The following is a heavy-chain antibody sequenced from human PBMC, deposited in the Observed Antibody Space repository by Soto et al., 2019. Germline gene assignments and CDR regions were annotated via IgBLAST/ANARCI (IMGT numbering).Heavy chain of an antibody. Sequence: SVKVSCKGSGGTFSSYAISWVRQAPGQGLEWIGGIIPIFGTANYAQNFQGRVTIAAVKSTSTAYMELRSLRSEDXAVYHCARRVTAMKPGWFDPSAQAPLLNVSS. D-gene: IGHD2-21*02. CDR2: IIPIFGTA. J-gene: IGHJ5*02. V-gene: IGHV1-69*06. CDR1: GGTFSSYA. CDR3: ARRVTAMKPGWFDP.